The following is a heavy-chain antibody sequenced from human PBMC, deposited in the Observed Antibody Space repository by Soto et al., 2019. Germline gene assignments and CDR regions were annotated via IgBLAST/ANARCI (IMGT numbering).Heavy chain of an antibody. D-gene: IGHD2-2*01. Sequence: SVKVSCKASGFTFTSSAMQWVRQARGQRLEWIGWIVVGSGNTNYAQKFQDRVTITTDISTSTAYMELRSLRSDDTAVYYCARDRSKYCSSTSCAPAYYYYMDVWGKGTTVTVSS. J-gene: IGHJ6*03. V-gene: IGHV1-58*02. CDR2: IVVGSGNT. CDR3: ARDRSKYCSSTSCAPAYYYYMDV. CDR1: GFTFTSSA.